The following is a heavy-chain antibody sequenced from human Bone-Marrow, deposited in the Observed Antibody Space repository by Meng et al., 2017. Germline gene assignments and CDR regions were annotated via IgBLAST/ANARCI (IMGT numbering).Heavy chain of an antibody. CDR2: INAGNGNT. CDR3: ANVAGY. J-gene: IGHJ4*02. D-gene: IGHD1-14*01. Sequence: QVQLVQSGAEVKKPGASVRVSCKASGYTFTTYLIYWVRQAPGQRLEWMGWINAGNGNTIYSQNFQGRVIITRDTSATTAYMELSGLRPEDTAVYYCANVAGYRGQGTLVTVSS. CDR1: GYTFTTYL. V-gene: IGHV1-3*01.